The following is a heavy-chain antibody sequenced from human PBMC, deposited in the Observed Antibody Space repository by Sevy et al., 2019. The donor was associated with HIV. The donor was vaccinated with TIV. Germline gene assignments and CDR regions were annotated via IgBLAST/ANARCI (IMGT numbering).Heavy chain of an antibody. CDR2: IIPIFGTA. J-gene: IGHJ3*02. CDR1: GGTFSSYA. V-gene: IGHV1-69*13. Sequence: SVKVSCKASGGTFSSYAISWVRQAPGQGLEWMGGIIPIFGTANYAQKFQGRVTITADESTSTAYMELSSLRSEDTAVYYCARHREYYDSSGYPKDAFDIWGQGTMVTVSS. D-gene: IGHD3-22*01. CDR3: ARHREYYDSSGYPKDAFDI.